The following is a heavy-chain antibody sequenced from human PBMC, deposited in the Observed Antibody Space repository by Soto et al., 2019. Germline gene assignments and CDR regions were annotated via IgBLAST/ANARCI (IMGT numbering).Heavy chain of an antibody. CDR2: IYYSGST. Sequence: SETLSLTCTVSGGSISSSSYFWGWIRQPPGKGLEWIGSIYYSGSTYYNPSLKSRVTVSVDTSKNQFSLKLSSVTAADTAVYYCARHPSNFWFDPWGQGSLVT. CDR1: GGSISSSSYF. V-gene: IGHV4-39*01. D-gene: IGHD4-4*01. J-gene: IGHJ5*02. CDR3: ARHPSNFWFDP.